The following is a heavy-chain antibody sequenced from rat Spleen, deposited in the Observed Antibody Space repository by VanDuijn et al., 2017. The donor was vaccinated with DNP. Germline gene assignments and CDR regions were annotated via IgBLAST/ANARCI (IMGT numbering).Heavy chain of an antibody. Sequence: EVQLVESGGGLVQPGRSLKLSCVASGFTFNNYWMTWIRQAPGKGLEWIASITNTGGSTYYLDSVRGRFTISRDDAKNSLYLQMNSLRSEDTATYYCTRQLGLDYWGQGVMVTVSS. CDR1: GFTFNNYW. CDR3: TRQLGLDY. CDR2: ITNTGGST. D-gene: IGHD5-1*01. V-gene: IGHV5-31*01. J-gene: IGHJ2*01.